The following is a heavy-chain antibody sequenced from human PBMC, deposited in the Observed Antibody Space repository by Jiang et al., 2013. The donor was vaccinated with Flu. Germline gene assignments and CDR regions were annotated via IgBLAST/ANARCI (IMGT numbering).Heavy chain of an antibody. J-gene: IGHJ4*02. D-gene: IGHD1-26*01. V-gene: IGHV1-46*01. CDR3: VRGIVGATNY. CDR2: GGGT. Sequence: GGGTTYAQKFQGRVTMTRDTSTSTVYMDLSSLRSEDTAVYYCVRGIVGATNYWGQGTLVTVSS.